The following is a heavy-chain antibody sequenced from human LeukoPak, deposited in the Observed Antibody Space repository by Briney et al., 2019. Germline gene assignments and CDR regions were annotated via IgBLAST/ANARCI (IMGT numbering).Heavy chain of an antibody. D-gene: IGHD3-22*01. Sequence: TGGSLRLSCAASGITFSSYWMSWVRQAPGKGLEWVANIKQDGSEKYYVDSVKGRFTISRDNAKNSLYLEMNSLRAEDTAVYYCARGLMIVVVCWFDPWGQGTLVTVSS. V-gene: IGHV3-7*01. CDR3: ARGLMIVVVCWFDP. CDR2: IKQDGSEK. CDR1: GITFSSYW. J-gene: IGHJ5*02.